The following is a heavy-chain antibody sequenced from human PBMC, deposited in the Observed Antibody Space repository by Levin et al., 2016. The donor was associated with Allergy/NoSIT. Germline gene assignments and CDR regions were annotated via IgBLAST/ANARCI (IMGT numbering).Heavy chain of an antibody. Sequence: ASVKVSCKASGYTFTSYGISWVRQAPGQGLEWMGWISAYNGNTNYAQKLQGRVTMTTDTSTSTAYMELRSLRSDDTAVYYCARVLNWNYVDWYFDLWGRGTLVTVSS. CDR2: ISAYNGNT. CDR3: ARVLNWNYVDWYFDL. CDR1: GYTFTSYG. V-gene: IGHV1-18*04. D-gene: IGHD1-7*01. J-gene: IGHJ2*01.